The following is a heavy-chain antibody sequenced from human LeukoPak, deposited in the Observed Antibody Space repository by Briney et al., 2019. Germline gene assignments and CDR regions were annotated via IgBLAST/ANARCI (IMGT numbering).Heavy chain of an antibody. J-gene: IGHJ1*01. CDR3: ASHRFLVWEYFQH. D-gene: IGHD2/OR15-2a*01. Sequence: PSETLSLTCTVSGGSISSSSYYWGWIRQPPGKGLEWIGSIYYSGSTYYNPSLKSRVTISVDTSKNQFSLKLSSVTAADTAVYYCASHRFLVWEYFQHWGQGTLVTVSS. V-gene: IGHV4-39*07. CDR2: IYYSGST. CDR1: GGSISSSSYY.